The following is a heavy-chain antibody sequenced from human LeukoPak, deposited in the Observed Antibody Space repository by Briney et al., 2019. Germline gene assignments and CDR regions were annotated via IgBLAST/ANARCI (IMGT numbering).Heavy chain of an antibody. CDR3: ARDLRYCSSTSCYTNWFDP. Sequence: SETLSLTCTVSGGSISSGGYYWSWIRQHPGKGLEWIGYIYYSGSTYYNPSLKSRVTISVDTSKNQFSLKLSSVTAADTAVYHCARDLRYCSSTSCYTNWFDPWGQGTLVTVSS. D-gene: IGHD2-2*02. J-gene: IGHJ5*02. V-gene: IGHV4-31*03. CDR2: IYYSGST. CDR1: GGSISSGGYY.